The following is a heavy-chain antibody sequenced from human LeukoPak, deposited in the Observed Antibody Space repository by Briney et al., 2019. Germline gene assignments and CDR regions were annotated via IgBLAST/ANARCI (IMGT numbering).Heavy chain of an antibody. J-gene: IGHJ4*02. CDR3: ARGRGDDYGDYVDY. V-gene: IGHV3-66*01. CDR1: GFTVTNNY. Sequence: GGSLRLSCAASGFTVTNNYMSWVRQAPGKGLEWVSIIYSGGGTYYADSVKGRFIISRDNSMNTLSLQMNSLRAEDTAVYYCARGRGDDYGDYVDYWGQGTLVTVSS. D-gene: IGHD4-17*01. CDR2: IYSGGGT.